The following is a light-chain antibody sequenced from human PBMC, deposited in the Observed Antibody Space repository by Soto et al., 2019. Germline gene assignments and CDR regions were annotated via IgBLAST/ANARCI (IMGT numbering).Light chain of an antibody. V-gene: IGKV1-9*01. CDR1: QGISSY. CDR2: AAS. CDR3: QQLNSHPHT. J-gene: IGKJ2*01. Sequence: DIPLTQSPSFLSASVGDRVTITCRASQGISSYLAWYQQKPGRAPKLLIYAASTLQSGVPSRFSGSGSGTEFTLTISSLQPEDFATYYCQQLNSHPHTFGQRTKLEIK.